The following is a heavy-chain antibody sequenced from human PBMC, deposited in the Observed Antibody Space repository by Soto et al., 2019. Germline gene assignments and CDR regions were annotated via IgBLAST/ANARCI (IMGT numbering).Heavy chain of an antibody. Sequence: QVQLVESGGGVVKPAGSLRLSCVASGFTFSDYFMSWIRQAPGKGLEWVSFISGSSDNIKYADSVKGRFTISRDNAKNSLYLQMNSLRAEDTAVYYCVRDSARIVVVPRVDGDNWFDPWGQGTLVTVSS. J-gene: IGHJ5*02. D-gene: IGHD2-2*01. CDR2: ISGSSDNI. V-gene: IGHV3-11*06. CDR3: VRDSARIVVVPRVDGDNWFDP. CDR1: GFTFSDYF.